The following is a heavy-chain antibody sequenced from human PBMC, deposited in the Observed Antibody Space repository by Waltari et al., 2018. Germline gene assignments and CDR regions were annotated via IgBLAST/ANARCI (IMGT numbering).Heavy chain of an antibody. J-gene: IGHJ6*02. CDR3: VRDDDGGMGAV. D-gene: IGHD3-16*01. CDR1: GFTFSKFW. CDR2: IDQDGSVT. V-gene: IGHV3-7*01. Sequence: EVQLVESGGGLVQPGGSLRLSCAASGFTFSKFWMSWVRQAPGKGLWWVANIDQDGSVTNYFDSVKCRFTTSRDNARNSLYLQMNSLRADDTAVYYCVRDDDGGMGAVWGQGTTVTVSS.